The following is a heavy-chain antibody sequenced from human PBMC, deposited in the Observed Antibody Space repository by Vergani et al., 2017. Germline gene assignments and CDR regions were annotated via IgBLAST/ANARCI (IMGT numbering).Heavy chain of an antibody. CDR3: AREGITMVRGVIHYFDY. Sequence: QVQLQESGPGLVKPSQTLSLTCTVSGGSISSGGYYWSWIRQHPGKGLEWIGYIYYSGSTYYNPSLKSRVTISVDTSKNQFSLKLSSVTAADTAVYYCAREGITMVRGVIHYFDYWGQGTLVTVSP. J-gene: IGHJ4*02. CDR1: GGSISSGGYY. V-gene: IGHV4-31*03. CDR2: IYYSGST. D-gene: IGHD3-10*01.